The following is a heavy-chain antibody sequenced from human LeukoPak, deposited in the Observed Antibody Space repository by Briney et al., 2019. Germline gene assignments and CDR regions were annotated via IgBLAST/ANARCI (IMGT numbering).Heavy chain of an antibody. CDR2: IKEDGSEM. CDR3: AKDSRYGSGAWGY. V-gene: IGHV3-7*01. J-gene: IGHJ4*02. D-gene: IGHD3-10*01. Sequence: GGSLRLSCAASAFTFNNYWMSWVRQAPGKGLEWVANIKEDGSEMNYVDSVKGRFTISRDNAKNSLYLQMNSLRAEDTAVYYCAKDSRYGSGAWGYWGQGTLVTVSS. CDR1: AFTFNNYW.